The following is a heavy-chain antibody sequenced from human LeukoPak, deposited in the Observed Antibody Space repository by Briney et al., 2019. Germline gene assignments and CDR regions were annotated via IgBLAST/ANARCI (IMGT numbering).Heavy chain of an antibody. CDR2: IYYSGST. Sequence: SETLSLTCTVSGGSISSYYWSWIRQPPGKGLEWIGYIYYSGSTNYNPSLKSRVIISVDTSKNQISLKLSSVTAADTAVYYCARDHCSGGSCYSVSWGQGTLVTVSS. V-gene: IGHV4-59*01. J-gene: IGHJ5*02. CDR3: ARDHCSGGSCYSVS. CDR1: GGSISSYY. D-gene: IGHD2-15*01.